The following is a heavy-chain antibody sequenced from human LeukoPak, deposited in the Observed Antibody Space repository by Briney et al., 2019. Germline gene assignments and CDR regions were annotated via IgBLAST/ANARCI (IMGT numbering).Heavy chain of an antibody. D-gene: IGHD3-10*01. Sequence: GGSLRLSCTASGFNVAAYAMYWVRQPPGRSLEWVSLISGDSDNKYSAASVKGRFVISRDNSKNSLYLQMNSLTTEDTALYYCAIAYESGSYRAFAYWGQGALVTVSS. V-gene: IGHV3-43*02. CDR3: AIAYESGSYRAFAY. J-gene: IGHJ4*02. CDR1: GFNVAAYA. CDR2: ISGDSDNK.